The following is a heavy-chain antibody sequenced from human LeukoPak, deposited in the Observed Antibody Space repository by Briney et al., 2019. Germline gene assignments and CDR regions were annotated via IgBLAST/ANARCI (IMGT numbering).Heavy chain of an antibody. Sequence: SETLSLTCAVYGGSFSGYYWSWIRQPPGKGLEWIGEINHSGSTNYNPSLKSRVTISVDMSKNQLSLKVRSVTAADAAVYYCARDVSLSFDIWGQGTMVNV. D-gene: IGHD3-16*01. CDR1: GGSFSGYY. CDR3: ARDVSLSFDI. J-gene: IGHJ3*02. V-gene: IGHV4-34*01. CDR2: INHSGST.